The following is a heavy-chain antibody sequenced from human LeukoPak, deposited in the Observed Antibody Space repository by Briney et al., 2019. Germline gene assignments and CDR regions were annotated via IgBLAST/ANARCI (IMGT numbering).Heavy chain of an antibody. V-gene: IGHV1-69*13. D-gene: IGHD2-2*01. CDR3: AREMGYCSSTSCYGGYYYGMDV. CDR1: GGTFSSYA. J-gene: IGHJ6*02. Sequence: ASVKVSCTASGGTFSSYAISWVRQAPGQGLEWMGGIIPIFGTANYAQKFQGRVTITADESTSTAYMELSSLRSEDTAVYYCAREMGYCSSTSCYGGYYYGMDVWGQGTTVTVSS. CDR2: IIPIFGTA.